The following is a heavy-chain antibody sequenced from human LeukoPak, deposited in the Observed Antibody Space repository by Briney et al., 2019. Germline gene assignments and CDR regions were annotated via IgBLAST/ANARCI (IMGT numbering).Heavy chain of an antibody. V-gene: IGHV3-30*03. Sequence: GGSLRLSCAASGVTFGSYGMHWVRQAPGKGLEWVALISSDGNDKMYGDSVKGRFTISRDDSKSTLYLQMNSLRAEDTAVYYCTTKVIRGNSGDDYDDWGQGTLVTVSS. J-gene: IGHJ4*02. CDR3: TTKVIRGNSGDDYDD. CDR1: GVTFGSYG. CDR2: ISSDGNDK. D-gene: IGHD5-12*01.